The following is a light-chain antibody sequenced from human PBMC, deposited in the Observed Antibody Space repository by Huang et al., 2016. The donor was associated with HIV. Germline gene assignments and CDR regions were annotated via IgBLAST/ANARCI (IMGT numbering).Light chain of an antibody. CDR1: QSISSY. V-gene: IGKV1-39*01. CDR2: TAS. CDR3: QQTYSSLPT. J-gene: IGKJ5*01. Sequence: DIQMTQSPSSLSASVGDTVTITCRASQSISSYLNWYQQRPGKDPNLLIYTASTLQSGVPSRFSGSGSGTDFTLTISSLHPEDLATYYCQQTYSSLPTFGQGTRLE.